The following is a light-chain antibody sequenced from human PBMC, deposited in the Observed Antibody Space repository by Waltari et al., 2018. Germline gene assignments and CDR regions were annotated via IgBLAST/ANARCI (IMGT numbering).Light chain of an antibody. CDR1: QSISRY. CDR3: QQSYSSPLT. CDR2: GAS. Sequence: DTQMTQSPSSLSASIGARVIITCRTSQSISRYLSWYQQIPGKAPRVLIYGASTLQSGVPSRFSGSGSGTDFTLTISSLQPEDFATYYCQQSYSSPLTFGPGTKVDIK. V-gene: IGKV1-39*01. J-gene: IGKJ3*01.